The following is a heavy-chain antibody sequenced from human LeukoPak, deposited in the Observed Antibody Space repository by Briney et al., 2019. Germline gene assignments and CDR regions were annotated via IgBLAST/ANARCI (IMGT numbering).Heavy chain of an antibody. Sequence: GGSLRLSCAASGFTFSLTYMAWVRQAPGKGLEWVSVIYSGGDTYYYADSVKGRFTIARDNSKKTLYLQMNNLRVEDTAVYYCARVPFPWFDPWGQGTLVAVSS. D-gene: IGHD2-21*01. CDR1: GFTFSLTY. J-gene: IGHJ5*02. CDR3: ARVPFPWFDP. V-gene: IGHV3-66*01. CDR2: IYSGGDT.